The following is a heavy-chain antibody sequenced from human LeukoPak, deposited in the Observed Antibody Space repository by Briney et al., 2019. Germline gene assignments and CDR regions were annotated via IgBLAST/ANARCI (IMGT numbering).Heavy chain of an antibody. CDR3: ARGRARGSGSYYNVPYHYYGMDV. D-gene: IGHD3-10*01. Sequence: SETLSLTCAVYGGSFSGYYWSWIRQPPGKGLEWIGEINHSGSTNYNPSLKSRVTISVDTSKNQFSLKLSSVTAADTAVYYCARGRARGSGSYYNVPYHYYGMDVWGQGTTVTVSS. CDR1: GGSFSGYY. CDR2: INHSGST. V-gene: IGHV4-34*01. J-gene: IGHJ6*02.